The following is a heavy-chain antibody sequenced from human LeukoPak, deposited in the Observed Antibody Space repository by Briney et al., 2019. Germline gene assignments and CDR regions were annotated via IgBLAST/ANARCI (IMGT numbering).Heavy chain of an antibody. CDR1: GFTFHDYA. CDR3: AKASSGSSSRRVDY. Sequence: PGGSLRLSWVASGFTFHDYAMSWVRQVPGKGLEWVSRISGDGGSASYAGSVKGRFTISRDNSKNSLYLQMNSLRTEDTAFYYCAKASSGSSSRRVDYWGQGTLVTVSS. V-gene: IGHV3-43*02. CDR2: ISGDGGSA. J-gene: IGHJ4*02. D-gene: IGHD3-10*01.